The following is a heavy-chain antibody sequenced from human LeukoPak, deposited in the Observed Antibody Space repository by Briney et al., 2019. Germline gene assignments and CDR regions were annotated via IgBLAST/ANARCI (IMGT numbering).Heavy chain of an antibody. Sequence: SETLSLTCTVSGGSISGYYWSWNRQPPGKGLEWIGYIYYSGSTNYNPSLKSRVTISVDTSKNQFSLKLSSVTAADTAVYYCARGSDYWGQGTLVTASP. CDR1: GGSISGYY. CDR2: IYYSGST. CDR3: ARGSDY. J-gene: IGHJ4*02. V-gene: IGHV4-59*01.